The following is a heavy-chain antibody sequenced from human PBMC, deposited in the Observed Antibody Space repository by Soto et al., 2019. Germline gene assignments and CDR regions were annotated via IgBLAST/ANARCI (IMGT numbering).Heavy chain of an antibody. V-gene: IGHV3-23*01. CDR1: GFTFSSYA. Sequence: EVQLLESGGGLVQPGGSLRLSCAASGFTFSSYAMSWVRQAPGKGLEWVSAISGSGGSTYYADSVKGRITISRDNSKNTLDLQKNSLRAEDTAVYYCAKGHYGDLPHDAFDIWGQGTMVTVSS. CDR3: AKGHYGDLPHDAFDI. CDR2: ISGSGGST. D-gene: IGHD4-17*01. J-gene: IGHJ3*02.